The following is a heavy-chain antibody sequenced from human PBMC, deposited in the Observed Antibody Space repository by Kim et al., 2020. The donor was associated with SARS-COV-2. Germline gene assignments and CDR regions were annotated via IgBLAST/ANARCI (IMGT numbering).Heavy chain of an antibody. V-gene: IGHV4-34*01. J-gene: IGHJ4*02. CDR3: ARGNIAVAAHEQKYFDY. D-gene: IGHD6-19*01. Sequence: LKSRVTISVDTAKNQYSLKLNSVTAADTAVYYCARGNIAVAAHEQKYFDYWGQGTLVTVYS.